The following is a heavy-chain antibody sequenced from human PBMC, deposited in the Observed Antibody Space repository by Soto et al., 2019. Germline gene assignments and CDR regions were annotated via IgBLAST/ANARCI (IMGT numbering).Heavy chain of an antibody. CDR2: INPDNGNT. D-gene: IGHD3-3*01. CDR1: GYTFTRSG. CDR3: ASYQGITTFGVYSMYYYGMDV. V-gene: IGHV1-18*01. Sequence: ASVKVSCKASGYTFTRSGISWVRQAPGQGLEWLRWINPDNGNTNYAQHLQGRVSMTTDTSTSTAYMELRSLRSDDTAVYYCASYQGITTFGVYSMYYYGMDVWGQGTTVTVSS. J-gene: IGHJ6*02.